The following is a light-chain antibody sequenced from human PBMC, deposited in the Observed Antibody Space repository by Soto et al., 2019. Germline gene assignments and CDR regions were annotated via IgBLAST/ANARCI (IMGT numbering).Light chain of an antibody. Sequence: DIQMTQSPSSLSASVGDKLTITCRANQSISNFLNWYQKKPWEVPRLLIVAASRLESGVPSRFSGSGSGTDFALTINSLQPEDFATYYCQQSHYNPRLSFGGGTRVDFK. J-gene: IGKJ4*01. CDR2: AAS. V-gene: IGKV1-39*01. CDR1: QSISNF. CDR3: QQSHYNPRLS.